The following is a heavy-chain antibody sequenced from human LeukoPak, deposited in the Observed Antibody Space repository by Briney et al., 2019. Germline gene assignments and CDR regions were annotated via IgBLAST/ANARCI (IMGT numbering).Heavy chain of an antibody. D-gene: IGHD3/OR15-3a*01. V-gene: IGHV4-59*01. CDR1: GDSISRSY. CDR2: ISYSGRT. Sequence: SETLSLTCSVSGDSISRSYWSWIRQAPGKGLEWIGYISYSGRTKYHPSLKSRVTISLDTSNNQISLKLSSATAADTAIYYCARDPFDFSQSTAYWYFDVWGRGALVTVSS. J-gene: IGHJ2*01. CDR3: ARDPFDFSQSTAYWYFDV.